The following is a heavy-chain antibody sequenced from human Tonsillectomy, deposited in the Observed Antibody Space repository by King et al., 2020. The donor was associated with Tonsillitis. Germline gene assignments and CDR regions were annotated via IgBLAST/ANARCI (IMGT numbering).Heavy chain of an antibody. CDR2: IKEDGTDK. CDR3: AHYDFWSGYAFDD. CDR1: RFTFSNYW. J-gene: IGHJ4*02. D-gene: IGHD3/OR15-3a*01. V-gene: IGHV3-7*01. Sequence: VQLVESGGGLVQPGGSLRLSCAASRFTFSNYWMSWVRQTPGKGLEWVANIKEDGTDKHYMGSVKGRFTISRDNTKNSLYLQMDSLRVEDTAVYYCAHYDFWSGYAFDDWGQGTLVTVSS.